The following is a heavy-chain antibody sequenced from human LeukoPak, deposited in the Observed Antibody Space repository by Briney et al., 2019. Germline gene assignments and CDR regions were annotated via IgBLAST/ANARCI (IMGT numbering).Heavy chain of an antibody. CDR3: ASDTGY. J-gene: IGHJ4*02. V-gene: IGHV4-61*02. D-gene: IGHD3-10*01. CDR2: IYTSGTT. CDR1: GGSISSGTSD. Sequence: PSETLSLTCTVSGGSISSGTSDSYWIRQPAGRGLEWNVLIYTSGTTNYNPSLKSRVTISVDTSQNQFSLKLSSVTAADTAVYYCASDTGYWGQGTLVTVSS.